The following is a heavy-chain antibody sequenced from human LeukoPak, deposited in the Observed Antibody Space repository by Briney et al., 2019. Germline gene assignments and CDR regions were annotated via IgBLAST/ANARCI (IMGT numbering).Heavy chain of an antibody. CDR2: INHSGST. D-gene: IGHD2-2*01. J-gene: IGHJ5*02. V-gene: IGHV4-34*01. Sequence: PSETLSLTCAVYGGSFSGYYWSWIRQPLGKGLEWIGEINHSGSTNYNPSLKSRVTISVDTSKNQFSLKLSSVTAADTAVYYCARGFVVVPASWFDPWGQGTLVTVSS. CDR3: ARGFVVVPASWFDP. CDR1: GGSFSGYY.